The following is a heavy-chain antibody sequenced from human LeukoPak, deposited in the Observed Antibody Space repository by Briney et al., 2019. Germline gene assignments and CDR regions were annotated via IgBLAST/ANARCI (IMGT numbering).Heavy chain of an antibody. CDR3: ARDGSGSYYQSPLDY. D-gene: IGHD3-10*01. CDR2: ISAYNGNT. V-gene: IGHV1-18*01. CDR1: GYTFTSYG. Sequence: ASVTVSCTASGYTFTSYGISWVRQAPGQGLEWMGWISAYNGNTNYAQKLQGRVTMTTDTSTSTAYMELRSLRSDDTAVYYCARDGSGSYYQSPLDYWGQGTLVTVSS. J-gene: IGHJ4*02.